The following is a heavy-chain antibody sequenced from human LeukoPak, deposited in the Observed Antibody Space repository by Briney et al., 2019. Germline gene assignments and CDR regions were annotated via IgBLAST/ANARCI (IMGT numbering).Heavy chain of an antibody. CDR2: IIPIFGTA. V-gene: IGHV1-69*05. Sequence: SVKVSCKASGGTFSSYAISWVRQAPGQGPEWMGGIIPIFGTANYAQKFQGRVTITTDESTSTAYMELSSLRSEDTAVYYCARGSGYYYYMDVWGKGTTVTVSS. D-gene: IGHD7-27*01. J-gene: IGHJ6*03. CDR3: ARGSGYYYYMDV. CDR1: GGTFSSYA.